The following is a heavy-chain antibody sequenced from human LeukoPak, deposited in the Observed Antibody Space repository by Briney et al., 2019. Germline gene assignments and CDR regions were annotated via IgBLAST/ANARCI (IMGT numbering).Heavy chain of an antibody. V-gene: IGHV3-21*01. Sequence: GGSLRLSCAASGFTFSSYGLNWVRQAPGKGLEWVSSITSGSNYIYYADSVKGRFTISRDNAKNSLYLQMNSLRAEDTAVYYCARVGYDILTGYYPYFDYWGQGTLVTVSS. CDR1: GFTFSSYG. D-gene: IGHD3-9*01. CDR3: ARVGYDILTGYYPYFDY. J-gene: IGHJ4*02. CDR2: ITSGSNYI.